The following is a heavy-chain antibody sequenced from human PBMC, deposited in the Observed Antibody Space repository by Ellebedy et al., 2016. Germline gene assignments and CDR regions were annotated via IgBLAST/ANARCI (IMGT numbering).Heavy chain of an antibody. V-gene: IGHV1-18*01. J-gene: IGHJ4*02. D-gene: IGHD2-21*02. CDR1: GYTFTSYG. CDR3: AREGVTGMFYFDN. Sequence: ASVKVSCKASGYTFTSYGISWVRQAPGQGLEWMGWISADNDNTTYAQKFQGRVTMTTDTSTTTAYMDLRSLRADDTAVYFCAREGVTGMFYFDNWGQGTLVTVYS. CDR2: ISADNDNT.